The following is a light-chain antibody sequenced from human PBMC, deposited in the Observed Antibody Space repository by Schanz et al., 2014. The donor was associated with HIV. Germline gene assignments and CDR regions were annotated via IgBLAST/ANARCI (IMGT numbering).Light chain of an antibody. J-gene: IGKJ1*01. CDR3: QQYNNWPPA. V-gene: IGKV3-15*01. Sequence: EIVMTQSPGTLSLSPGERATLSCRASQSVSSNYLVWYQQKPGQAPRLLIYGASTRATGIPARFSGSGSGTEFTLTISSLQSEDFAVYYCQQYNNWPPAFGQGSKVEIK. CDR1: QSVSSN. CDR2: GAS.